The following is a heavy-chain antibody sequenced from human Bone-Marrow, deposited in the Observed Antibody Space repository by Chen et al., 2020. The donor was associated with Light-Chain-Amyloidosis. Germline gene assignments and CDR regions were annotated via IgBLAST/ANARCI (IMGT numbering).Heavy chain of an antibody. CDR1: GFTFSSYS. CDR3: ARDFKEDDSSGYYIPDAFDI. Sequence: EVQLVESGGGLVKPGGSLRRSCAASGFTFSSYSMNWVRQAPGKGLEWVSSISSSSSYIYYADSVKGRFTISRDNAKNSLYLQMNSLRAEDTAVYYCARDFKEDDSSGYYIPDAFDIWGQGTMVTVSS. CDR2: ISSSSSYI. J-gene: IGHJ3*02. V-gene: IGHV3-21*01. D-gene: IGHD3-22*01.